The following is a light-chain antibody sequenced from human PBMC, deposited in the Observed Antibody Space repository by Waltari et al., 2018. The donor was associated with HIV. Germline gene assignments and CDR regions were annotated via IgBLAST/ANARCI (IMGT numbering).Light chain of an antibody. CDR3: QQYNSYFRT. V-gene: IGKV1-5*03. J-gene: IGKJ1*01. CDR1: QTVNTY. CDR2: QES. Sequence: DIQMTQSPSTLSAPIGDVITITCRASQTVNTYLAWYQQKPGKAPKLLIYQESTLNTAVPSRFPASASGTDFTLTISGLQTDDCATYYCQQYNSYFRTFGQGTRV.